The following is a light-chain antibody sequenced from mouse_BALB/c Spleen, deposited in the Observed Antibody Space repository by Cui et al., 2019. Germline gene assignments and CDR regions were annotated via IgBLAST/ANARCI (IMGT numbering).Light chain of an antibody. V-gene: IGKV4-50*01. CDR3: QQFTSYPYT. CDR2: YTS. J-gene: IGKJ2*01. CDR1: ASVNY. Sequence: ETVLTQSLATMCACLEERITMSCRASASVNYMYWYQQKPDASPKLWIYYTSNLAPGVPARFSGSGSGKSYSLTISSMEGEDAATYYCQQFTSYPYTFGGGTKLEIK.